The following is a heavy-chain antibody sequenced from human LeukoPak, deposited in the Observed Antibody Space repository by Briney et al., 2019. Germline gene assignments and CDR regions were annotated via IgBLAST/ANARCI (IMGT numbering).Heavy chain of an antibody. CDR3: ARDLGGGSQPDY. J-gene: IGHJ4*02. V-gene: IGHV3-30-3*01. CDR2: ISYDGSNK. Sequence: PGGSLRLSCAASGFTFSSYAMHWVRQAPGKGLEWVAVISYDGSNKYYADSVKGRFTISRDNSKNTLYLQMNSLRAEDTAVYYCARDLGGGSQPDYWGQGTLVTVSS. CDR1: GFTFSSYA. D-gene: IGHD1-26*01.